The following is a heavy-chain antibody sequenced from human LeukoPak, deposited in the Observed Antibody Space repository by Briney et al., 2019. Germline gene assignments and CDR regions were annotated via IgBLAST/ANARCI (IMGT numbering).Heavy chain of an antibody. D-gene: IGHD7-27*01. J-gene: IGHJ4*02. Sequence: SETLSFTCTVSGGSISSYYWNWIRQPPGKGLEWIAYISDSGSTHYYPSLKTRVTISLDTSKNQFFLGLSSVTAADTAMYYCARTNGGPPSLFDYWGQGILVTVSS. CDR3: ARTNGGPPSLFDY. V-gene: IGHV4-59*01. CDR1: GGSISSYY. CDR2: ISDSGST.